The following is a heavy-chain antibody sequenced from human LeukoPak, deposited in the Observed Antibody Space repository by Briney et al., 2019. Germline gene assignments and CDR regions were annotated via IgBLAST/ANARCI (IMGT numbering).Heavy chain of an antibody. CDR3: ARDVSIAPHRYYYDY. CDR1: GGSLSGYY. Sequence: SETLSLTCAVYGGSLSGYYWSWIRQPPGKGLEGIGEINHSGSTNYNPSLKSRVTISVDRSKNQFSLKLSSVTAANTAVYYCARDVSIAPHRYYYDYWGQGTLVTVS. CDR2: INHSGST. D-gene: IGHD6-6*01. V-gene: IGHV4-34*01. J-gene: IGHJ4*02.